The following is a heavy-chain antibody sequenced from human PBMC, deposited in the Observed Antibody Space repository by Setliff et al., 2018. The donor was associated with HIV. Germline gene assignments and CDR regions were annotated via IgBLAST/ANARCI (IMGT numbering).Heavy chain of an antibody. D-gene: IGHD3-22*01. V-gene: IGHV1-69*13. CDR3: ARLSGDNSGQPYYYYMDV. CDR1: GGIFSSYA. J-gene: IGHJ6*03. Sequence: SVKVSCKASGGIFSSYALSWVRQAPGQGLEWMGGIIPILGSIDYAQKFQGRLSITADESTGTAYMELSSLRFEDTAMYYCARLSGDNSGQPYYYYMDVWGRGTTVTVS. CDR2: IIPILGSI.